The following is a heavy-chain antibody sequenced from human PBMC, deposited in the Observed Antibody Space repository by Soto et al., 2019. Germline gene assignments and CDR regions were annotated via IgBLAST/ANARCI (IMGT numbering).Heavy chain of an antibody. V-gene: IGHV1-69*13. J-gene: IGHJ4*02. CDR2: IIPIFGTA. CDR3: ASGGRYSSGWYPGYFDY. D-gene: IGHD6-19*01. CDR1: GGTFSSYA. Sequence: SVKVSCKASGGTFSSYAISWVRQAPGQGLEWMGGIIPIFGTANYAQKFQGRVTITADESTSTAYMELSSLRSEDTAVYYCASGGRYSSGWYPGYFDYWGQGTLVTVS.